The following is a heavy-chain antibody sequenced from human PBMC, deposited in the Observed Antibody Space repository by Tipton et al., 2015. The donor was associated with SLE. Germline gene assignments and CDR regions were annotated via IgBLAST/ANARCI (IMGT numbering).Heavy chain of an antibody. CDR2: MNPNSGDT. J-gene: IGHJ6*03. D-gene: IGHD1-14*01. Sequence: QLVQSGAEVKKPGASVTVSCKASGYIFTSRDINWVRQATGQGLEWMGWMNPNSGDTGFAQKFQGRVTMTTDTSTSTAFMELRSLRSDDTAMYYCAREGQPNHLRWFSYYYMDVWGKGTTVTVSS. V-gene: IGHV1-8*01. CDR3: AREGQPNHLRWFSYYYMDV. CDR1: GYIFTSRD.